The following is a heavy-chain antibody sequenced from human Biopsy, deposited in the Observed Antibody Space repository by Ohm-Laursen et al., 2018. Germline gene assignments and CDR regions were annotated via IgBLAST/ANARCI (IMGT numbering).Heavy chain of an antibody. D-gene: IGHD1-26*01. V-gene: IGHV3-21*01. Sequence: SLRLSCTATGFSVSSYDMNWVRQAPGKGLEWISYISETSSHIYDADSVRGRFTVARDIAKNSLYLKLNSRRVEDTAVYYFARDAGRRAHEGDMDVWGQGTTVTVSS. J-gene: IGHJ6*02. CDR1: GFSVSSYD. CDR2: ISETSSHI. CDR3: ARDAGRRAHEGDMDV.